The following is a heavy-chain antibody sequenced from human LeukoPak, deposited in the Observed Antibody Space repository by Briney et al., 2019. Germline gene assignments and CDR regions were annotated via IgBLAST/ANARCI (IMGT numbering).Heavy chain of an antibody. Sequence: GGSLRLSCAASGFTFSSYWMSWVRQAPGKGLEWVANIKQDGSEKYYVDSVKGRLTISRDNAKNSLYLQVNSLRAEDTAVYYCARDSSWLYYYYYMDVWGKGTTVTISS. V-gene: IGHV3-7*01. CDR2: IKQDGSEK. CDR1: GFTFSSYW. D-gene: IGHD6-13*01. CDR3: ARDSSWLYYYYYMDV. J-gene: IGHJ6*03.